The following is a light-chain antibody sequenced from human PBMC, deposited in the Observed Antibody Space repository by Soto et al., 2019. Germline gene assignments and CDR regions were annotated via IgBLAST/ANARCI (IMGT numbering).Light chain of an antibody. V-gene: IGLV1-40*01. CDR2: GNS. Sequence: QSVLTQPPSVSGAPGQRVTISCTGSRSNIGAGYDVHWYQQLPGTAPKLLIYGNSNRPSGVPDRFSGSKSGTSASLAITGLQVEDEADYYCQSYARSLSGYVVSGGGTKLPVL. CDR1: RSNIGAGYD. CDR3: QSYARSLSGYVV. J-gene: IGLJ2*01.